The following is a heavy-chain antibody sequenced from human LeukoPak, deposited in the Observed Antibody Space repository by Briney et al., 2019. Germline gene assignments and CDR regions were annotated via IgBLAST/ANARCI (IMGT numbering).Heavy chain of an antibody. Sequence: PSEILSLTCAVFGGSFRGYYRGSVRQPPGKGLEWIGEINHSGSTNYNPSLKSRVTISVDTSKNQFSLKLSSVTAADTAVYYCARGGYDLVWGSYRASFDYWGQGTLVTVSS. CDR3: ARGGYDLVWGSYRASFDY. D-gene: IGHD3-16*02. CDR2: INHSGST. CDR1: GGSFRGYY. V-gene: IGHV4-34*01. J-gene: IGHJ4*02.